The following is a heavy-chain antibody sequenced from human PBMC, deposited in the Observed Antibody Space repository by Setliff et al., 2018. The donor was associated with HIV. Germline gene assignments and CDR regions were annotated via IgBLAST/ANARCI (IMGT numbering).Heavy chain of an antibody. D-gene: IGHD2-2*02. CDR1: GFTFGSYA. CDR2: ISSSSSYI. V-gene: IGHV3-21*01. J-gene: IGHJ3*02. Sequence: GGSLRLSCAPSGFTFGSYAMSWVRQAPGKGLEWVSVISSSSSYIYYADSVKGRFTISRDNAKNSLYLQMNSLRAEDTAVYYCSILRAFDIWGQGTMVTVS. CDR3: SILRAFDI.